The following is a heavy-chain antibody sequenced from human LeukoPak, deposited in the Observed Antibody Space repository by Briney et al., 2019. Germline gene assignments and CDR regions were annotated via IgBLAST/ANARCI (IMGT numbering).Heavy chain of an antibody. CDR2: IYYSGST. Sequence: PSETLSLTCTVSGGSISSYYWSWIRQPPGKGLEWIGYIYYSGSTNYNPSLKSRVTISVDTSKNQFSLKLSSVTAADTAVYYCAREIKGGSYSVRDIWGQGTMVTVSS. CDR1: GGSISSYY. J-gene: IGHJ3*02. D-gene: IGHD1-26*01. V-gene: IGHV4-59*01. CDR3: AREIKGGSYSVRDI.